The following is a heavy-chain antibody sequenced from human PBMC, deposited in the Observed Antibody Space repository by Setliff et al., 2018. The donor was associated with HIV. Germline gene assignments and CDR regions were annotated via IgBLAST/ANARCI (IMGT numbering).Heavy chain of an antibody. V-gene: IGHV1-18*01. J-gene: IGHJ6*02. CDR3: AREGEYQVLHCYYSGMDV. D-gene: IGHD2-2*01. CDR2: ISANNGNT. CDR1: GYTFTRYG. Sequence: GASVKVSCKASGYTFTRYGISWVRQAPGQGLEWMGWISANNGNTKYAQSLQGRVTMTTATSTSTAYMDLRRLRSDDTAVDVCAREGEYQVLHCYYSGMDVWGQGTTVTVSS.